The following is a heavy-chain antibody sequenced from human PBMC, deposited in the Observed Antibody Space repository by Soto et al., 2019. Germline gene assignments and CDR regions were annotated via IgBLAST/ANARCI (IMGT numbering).Heavy chain of an antibody. CDR2: TRGSGGSK. CDR1: GFTFSSYG. CDR3: AKDMVAATGFHCYYYRMDV. V-gene: IGHV3-23*01. J-gene: IGHJ6*02. D-gene: IGHD6-13*01. Sequence: EVQLLESGGGLVQPGGSLRLSCAASGFTFSSYGMSWVRQAPGKGLEWVALTRGSGGSKFYANSVKGRFTISRDNSNKSLYLQMNRLRAEDTAVYYWAKDMVAATGFHCYYYRMDVWGQVNTVAVAS.